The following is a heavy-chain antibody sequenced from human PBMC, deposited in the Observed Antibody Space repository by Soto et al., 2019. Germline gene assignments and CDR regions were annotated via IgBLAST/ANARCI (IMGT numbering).Heavy chain of an antibody. J-gene: IGHJ4*02. CDR3: TTDRGYLTFEC. CDR2: IKEDGTAK. D-gene: IGHD3-22*01. V-gene: IGHV3-7*01. Sequence: GGSLRLSCAASGFTFSNSWMNWVRQAPGKGLEWVANIKEDGTAKYYLDSVKGRFTVSRDNVKNSLYLQMNSLRAEDTAMYYCTTDRGYLTFECWGPGTLVTVSS. CDR1: GFTFSNSW.